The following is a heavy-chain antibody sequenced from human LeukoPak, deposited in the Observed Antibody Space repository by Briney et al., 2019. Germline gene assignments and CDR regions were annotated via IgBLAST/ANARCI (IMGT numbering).Heavy chain of an antibody. CDR3: ARDVTHCGGDCYSGAY. CDR2: ISDDGINK. Sequence: PWRSLRLSCAASGFTFSSYSMHWVRQAPGKGLEWVAVISDDGINKYYADSVKGRFTISRDNAKNSLYLQMNSLRAEDKAVYYCARDVTHCGGDCYSGAYWGQGNLVPVSS. CDR1: GFTFSSYS. J-gene: IGHJ4*02. D-gene: IGHD2-21*02. V-gene: IGHV3-30-3*01.